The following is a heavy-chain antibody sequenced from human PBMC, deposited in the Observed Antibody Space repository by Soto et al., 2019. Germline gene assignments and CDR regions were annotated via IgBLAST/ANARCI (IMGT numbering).Heavy chain of an antibody. J-gene: IGHJ4*02. D-gene: IGHD1-26*01. CDR2: IYPNSGAT. CDR1: GYPFTVYH. V-gene: IGHV1-2*02. CDR3: VPSLRSTYYNDF. Sequence: ASVKVSCKASGYPFTVYHIHCVLQSPLQGLDWMGWIYPNSGATYFPQKFQGRVTMTRDTSITTAYMEVSSLSSDDTAVYYCVPSLRSTYYNDFWGPGTLVTVSS.